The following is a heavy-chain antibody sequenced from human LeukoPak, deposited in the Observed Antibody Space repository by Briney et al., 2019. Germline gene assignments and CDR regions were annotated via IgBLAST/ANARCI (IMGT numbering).Heavy chain of an antibody. D-gene: IGHD3-22*01. J-gene: IGHJ1*01. Sequence: GGSLRLSCAASGFTFSSYEMNWVRQAPGKGLEWVSYISFSGSTIYYADSVKGRFTVSRDNAKNSLYVQMNSLRAVDTAVYYCARGGYYDSSGYYYVGYFHHWGQGTLVTVSS. CDR3: ARGGYYDSSGYYYVGYFHH. CDR1: GFTFSSYE. CDR2: ISFSGSTI. V-gene: IGHV3-48*03.